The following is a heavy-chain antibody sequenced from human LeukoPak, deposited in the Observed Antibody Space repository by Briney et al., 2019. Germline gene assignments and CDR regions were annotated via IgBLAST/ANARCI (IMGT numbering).Heavy chain of an antibody. CDR3: ARDPIYGGKGLGP. Sequence: SETVSLTCSVSGCSVSSGSYYWSWIRQPPGKGLEWIGYIFYSGSTNCNPSLKSRVTMSVDTSKNQFSLKLSSVTAADTAVYYCARDPIYGGKGLGPWGQGTLVTVSS. J-gene: IGHJ5*02. CDR2: IFYSGST. V-gene: IGHV4-61*01. CDR1: GCSVSSGSYY. D-gene: IGHD4-23*01.